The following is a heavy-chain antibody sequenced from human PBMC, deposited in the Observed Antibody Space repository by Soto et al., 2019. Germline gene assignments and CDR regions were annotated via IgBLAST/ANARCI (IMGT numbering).Heavy chain of an antibody. Sequence: GGSLRLSCAASGFTFSSYGMHWVRQAPGKGLEWVAVISYDGSNKYYADSVKGRFTISRDNSKNTLYLQMNSLRAEDTAVYYCAKVISGSYYVRHYYYYGMDVWGQGTTVTVSS. CDR2: ISYDGSNK. CDR3: AKVISGSYYVRHYYYYGMDV. CDR1: GFTFSSYG. D-gene: IGHD1-26*01. J-gene: IGHJ6*02. V-gene: IGHV3-30*18.